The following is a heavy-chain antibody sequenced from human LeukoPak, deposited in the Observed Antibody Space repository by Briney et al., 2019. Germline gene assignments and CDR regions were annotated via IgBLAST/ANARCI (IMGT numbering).Heavy chain of an antibody. V-gene: IGHV1-2*06. CDR1: GYTFTGYY. J-gene: IGHJ4*02. Sequence: GASVKVSCKASGYTFTGYYMHWVRQAPGQGLEWMGRINPNSGGTNYAQKFQGRVTMTRDTSISTAYMELRRLRSDDTAVYYCAREGYYYDSSGYQTRANYWGQGTLVTVSS. CDR3: AREGYYYDSSGYQTRANY. CDR2: INPNSGGT. D-gene: IGHD3-22*01.